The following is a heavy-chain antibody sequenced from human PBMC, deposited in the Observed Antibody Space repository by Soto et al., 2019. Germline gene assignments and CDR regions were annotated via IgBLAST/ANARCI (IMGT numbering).Heavy chain of an antibody. CDR2: IIPIFGTA. D-gene: IGHD5-12*01. J-gene: IGHJ6*02. V-gene: IGHV1-69*01. Sequence: QVQLVQSGAEVKKPGSSVKVSCKASGGTFSSYAISWVRQAPGQGLEWMGGIIPIFGTANYAQKFQGRVTITADESTSTAYMELSSLRSEDTAVYYCAQDRGYDFEPPRYYYSGMDVWGQGTTVTVS. CDR1: GGTFSSYA. CDR3: AQDRGYDFEPPRYYYSGMDV.